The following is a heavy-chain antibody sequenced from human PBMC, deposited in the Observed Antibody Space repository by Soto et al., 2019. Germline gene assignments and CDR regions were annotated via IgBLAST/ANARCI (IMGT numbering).Heavy chain of an antibody. CDR3: ARVRSYSYGQGYGMDV. D-gene: IGHD5-18*01. J-gene: IGHJ6*02. CDR1: GFTFSTYS. V-gene: IGHV3-21*01. Sequence: EVQLVESGGGLVKPGGSLRLSCAASGFTFSTYSMNWVRQAPGKGLEWVSSISSSSGYIYYADSVKGRFTISRDYDKNSLSMQMNSLRAEDTAVYYCARVRSYSYGQGYGMDVWGQGTTVTVSS. CDR2: ISSSSGYI.